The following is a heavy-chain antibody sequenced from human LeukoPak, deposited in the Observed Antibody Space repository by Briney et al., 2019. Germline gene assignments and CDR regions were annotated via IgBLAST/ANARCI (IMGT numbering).Heavy chain of an antibody. CDR3: ARDHCSGGSCYHYYYYYGMDV. CDR2: ISAYSGNT. J-gene: IGHJ6*02. CDR1: GYTFTSYG. D-gene: IGHD2-15*01. Sequence: GSVKVSCKASGYTFTSYGISWVRQAPGQGLEWMGWISAYSGNTNYAQKLQGRVTMTTDTSTSTAYMELRSLRSDDTAVYYCARDHCSGGSCYHYYYYYGMDVWGQGTTVTVSS. V-gene: IGHV1-18*01.